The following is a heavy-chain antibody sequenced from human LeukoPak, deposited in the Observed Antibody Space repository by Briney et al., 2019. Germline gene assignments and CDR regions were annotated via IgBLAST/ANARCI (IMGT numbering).Heavy chain of an antibody. V-gene: IGHV4-39*01. J-gene: IGHJ4*02. D-gene: IGHD6-19*01. Sequence: PSETLSLTCTVSGDPISGSSHYWVWVRQPPGKGLEWLASIHQSGTTYYNPSLKSRASISVDTSANQFSLSLTSVTAADTAVYYCASRAQWLLRGNFDVWGQGRLVAVSS. CDR2: IHQSGTT. CDR3: ASRAQWLLRGNFDV. CDR1: GDPISGSSHY.